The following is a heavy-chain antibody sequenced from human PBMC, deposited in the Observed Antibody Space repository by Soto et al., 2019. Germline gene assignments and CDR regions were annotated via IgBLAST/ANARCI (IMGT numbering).Heavy chain of an antibody. D-gene: IGHD2-2*01. CDR3: ARAPSYCISTSCYGYYYGMDV. J-gene: IGHJ6*02. V-gene: IGHV4-61*01. CDR2: IYYSGST. Sequence: SETLSLTCTVSGGSVSSGSYYWSWIRLPPGKGLEWIGYIYYSGSTNYNPSLKSRVTISVDTSKNQFSLKLSSVTAADTAVYYCARAPSYCISTSCYGYYYGMDVWGQGTTVTVSS. CDR1: GGSVSSGSYY.